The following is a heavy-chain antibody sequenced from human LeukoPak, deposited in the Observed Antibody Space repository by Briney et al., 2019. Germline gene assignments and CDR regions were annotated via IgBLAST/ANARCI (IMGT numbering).Heavy chain of an antibody. J-gene: IGHJ3*01. D-gene: IGHD1-20*01. V-gene: IGHV7-4-1*02. Sequence: ASVKVSCKASGYTFTDYPMNWVRQAPGQGLEGMGWINTDTGNPTYAQGFTGHYVFSLDTSVSTAYLQIISLKAEDTAVYYCARAGLTGSKVAFDVWGQGTMVTVSS. CDR3: ARAGLTGSKVAFDV. CDR2: INTDTGNP. CDR1: GYTFTDYP.